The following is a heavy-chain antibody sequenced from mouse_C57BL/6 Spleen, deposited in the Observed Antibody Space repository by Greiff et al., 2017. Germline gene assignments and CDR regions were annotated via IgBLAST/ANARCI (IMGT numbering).Heavy chain of an antibody. V-gene: IGHV5-16*01. CDR2: INYDGSST. CDR1: GFTFSDYY. D-gene: IGHD2-1*01. J-gene: IGHJ2*01. Sequence: EVKLVESEGGLVQPGSSMKLSCTASGFTFSDYYMAWVRQVPEKGLEWVANINYDGSSTYYLDSLKSRFIISRDNAKNILYLQMSSLKSEDTATYYCARYGNSYYFDYWGQGTTLTVSS. CDR3: ARYGNSYYFDY.